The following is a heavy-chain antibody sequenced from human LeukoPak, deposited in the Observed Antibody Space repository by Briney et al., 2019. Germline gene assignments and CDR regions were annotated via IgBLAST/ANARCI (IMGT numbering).Heavy chain of an antibody. CDR3: AKEMRRPNPGWYQPIFEAFYFDY. Sequence: GGSLRLSCAASGFTFSSYSMNWVRQAPGKGLEWVSAVRDNGRNTFYADSVKGRFTITRDNSKKTVYLQMNDLGAEDTALYYCAKEMRRPNPGWYQPIFEAFYFDYWGQGTLVTVSS. CDR1: GFTFSSYS. CDR2: VRDNGRNT. D-gene: IGHD6-19*01. V-gene: IGHV3-23*01. J-gene: IGHJ4*02.